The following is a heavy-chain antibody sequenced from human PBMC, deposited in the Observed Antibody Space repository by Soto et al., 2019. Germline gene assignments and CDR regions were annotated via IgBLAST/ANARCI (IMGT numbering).Heavy chain of an antibody. Sequence: GASVKVSCKASGGTFSSYAISWVRQAPGQGXEWMGGIIPIFGTANYAQKFQGRVTITADESTSTAYMELSSLRSEDTAVYYCARDDNPAVVAATDYYYYYRMDVWGQGTTVTVSS. D-gene: IGHD2-15*01. V-gene: IGHV1-69*13. J-gene: IGHJ6*02. CDR1: GGTFSSYA. CDR2: IIPIFGTA. CDR3: ARDDNPAVVAATDYYYYYRMDV.